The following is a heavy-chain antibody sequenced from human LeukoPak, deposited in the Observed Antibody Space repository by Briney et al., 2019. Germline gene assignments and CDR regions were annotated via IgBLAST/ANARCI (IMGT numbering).Heavy chain of an antibody. CDR3: ARDRPPFDY. J-gene: IGHJ4*02. CDR2: ISYDGSNK. V-gene: IGHV3-30*03. CDR1: GFTFSSYS. Sequence: GGSLRLSCAASGFTFSSYSMNWVRQAPGKGLEWVAVISYDGSNKYYADSVKGRFTISRDNSKNTLYLQMNSLRAEDTAVYYCARDRPPFDYWGQGTLVTVSS.